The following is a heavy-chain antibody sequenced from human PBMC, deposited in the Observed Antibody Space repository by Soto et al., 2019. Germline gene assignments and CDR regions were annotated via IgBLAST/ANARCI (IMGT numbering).Heavy chain of an antibody. J-gene: IGHJ4*02. V-gene: IGHV3-53*01. CDR1: GFTVSSNY. CDR2: IYSGGST. Sequence: EVQLVESGGGLIQPGGSLRLSCAASGFTVSSNYMSWVRQAPGKGLEWVSVIYSGGSTYYADSVKGRFTISRDNSQNTLYLKMNSLRAEDTAVYYCSRGQRVVPIDYWGQGTLVTVSS. D-gene: IGHD3-3*01. CDR3: SRGQRVVPIDY.